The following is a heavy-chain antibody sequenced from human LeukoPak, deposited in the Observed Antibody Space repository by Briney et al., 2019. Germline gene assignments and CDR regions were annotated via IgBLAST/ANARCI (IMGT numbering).Heavy chain of an antibody. CDR3: ARGPQDIVVVVAAKGEFDY. V-gene: IGHV4-34*01. Sequence: PSETLSLTCAVYGGSFSGYYWSWIRQPPGKGLEWIGEINHSGSTNYNPSLKSRVTISVDTSKNEFSMKLSSVTAADTGVYYCARGPQDIVVVVAAKGEFDYWGQGTLVTVSS. CDR1: GGSFSGYY. D-gene: IGHD2-15*01. J-gene: IGHJ4*02. CDR2: INHSGST.